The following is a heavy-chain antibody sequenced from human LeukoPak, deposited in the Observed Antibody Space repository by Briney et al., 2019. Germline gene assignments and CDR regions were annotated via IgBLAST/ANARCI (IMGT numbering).Heavy chain of an antibody. Sequence: GGSLRLSCAASGFTFSRYWMHWVRQAPGKGPVWVSRINSDGSVTSHADSVKGRFTISRDNAKNTVYLQMNSLTAEDTAVYYCARPSGGYSYGLTFQHWGQGTLVTVSS. CDR3: ARPSGGYSYGLTFQH. CDR1: GFTFSRYW. V-gene: IGHV3-74*01. D-gene: IGHD5-18*01. CDR2: INSDGSVT. J-gene: IGHJ1*01.